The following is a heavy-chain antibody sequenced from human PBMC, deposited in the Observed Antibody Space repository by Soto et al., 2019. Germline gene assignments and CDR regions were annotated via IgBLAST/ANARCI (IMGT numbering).Heavy chain of an antibody. V-gene: IGHV3-33*01. CDR2: IWYDGSNK. J-gene: IGHJ6*03. CDR1: GFTFSSYG. D-gene: IGHD6-13*01. Sequence: GGSLRLSCAASGFTFSSYGMHWVRQAPGKGLEWVAVIWYDGSNKYYADSVKGRFTISRDNSKNTLYLQMNSLRAEDTAVYYWARTKVSSWYYYYYYYMDVWGKGTTVTVSS. CDR3: ARTKVSSWYYYYYYYMDV.